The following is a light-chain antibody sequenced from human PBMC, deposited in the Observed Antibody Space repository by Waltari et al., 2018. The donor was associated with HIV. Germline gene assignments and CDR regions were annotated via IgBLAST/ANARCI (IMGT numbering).Light chain of an antibody. V-gene: IGLV1-44*01. Sequence: QSVLTQPPSASGTPGQRVTISCSGGSSNIGSNTVNWFQQLPGTAPKLLIYNNDQLPSVVPDRFSRSKSGTSASLAISGLQSEDEADYYCAAWDDSLNGYVFGTGTKVTVL. CDR3: AAWDDSLNGYV. CDR1: SSNIGSNT. CDR2: NND. J-gene: IGLJ1*01.